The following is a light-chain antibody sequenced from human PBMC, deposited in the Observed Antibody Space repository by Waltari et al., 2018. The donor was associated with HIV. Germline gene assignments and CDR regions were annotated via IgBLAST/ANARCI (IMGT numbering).Light chain of an antibody. CDR1: HVVRNNF. J-gene: IGKJ3*01. V-gene: IGKV3-20*01. CDR2: ATS. CDR3: QQYGDSFT. Sequence: IVLRQSPGTLSLSPGDRATLSFRANHVVRNNFLGWYKQKPGQDPRLLIYATSRRATGIPDRFSGSGSGTDFTRTISRLESEDFAVYYCQQYGDSFTFGPGTRVDIK.